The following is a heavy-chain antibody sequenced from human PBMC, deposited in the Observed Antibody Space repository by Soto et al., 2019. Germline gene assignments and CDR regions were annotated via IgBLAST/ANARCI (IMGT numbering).Heavy chain of an antibody. D-gene: IGHD1-26*01. Sequence: QVQLVQSGAEVKKPGSSVKVSCKASGGTFSSYAISWVRQAPGQGLEWMGGIIPIFGTANYAQKFQGRVTITADKSTSTAYMELSSLRSDDKAVYYCARDPSTHSGSFRLGDYWGQGTLVTVSS. J-gene: IGHJ4*02. CDR1: GGTFSSYA. V-gene: IGHV1-69*06. CDR2: IIPIFGTA. CDR3: ARDPSTHSGSFRLGDY.